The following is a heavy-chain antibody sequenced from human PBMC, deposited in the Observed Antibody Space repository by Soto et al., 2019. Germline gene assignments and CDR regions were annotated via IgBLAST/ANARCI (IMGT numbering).Heavy chain of an antibody. CDR1: GYSFTSYW. CDR2: IYPGDSDT. V-gene: IGHV5-51*01. J-gene: IGHJ6*02. D-gene: IGHD6-13*01. Sequence: PGESLKISCKGSGYSFTSYWIGWVRQMPGKGLEWMGIIYPGDSDTRYSPSFQGQVTISADKSISTAYLQWSSLKASDTAMYCCAIVPGIAAAEYYYGMDVWGQGTTVTVSS. CDR3: AIVPGIAAAEYYYGMDV.